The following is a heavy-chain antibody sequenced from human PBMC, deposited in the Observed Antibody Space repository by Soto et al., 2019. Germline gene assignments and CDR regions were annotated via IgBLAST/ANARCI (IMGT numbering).Heavy chain of an antibody. J-gene: IGHJ4*02. D-gene: IGHD2-2*02. CDR1: GFTFSSYG. CDR3: ARGRVVVVPAAIDPYYFDY. CDR2: IWYDGSNK. Sequence: GGSLRLSCAASGFTFSSYGMHWVRQAPGKGLEWVAVIWYDGSNKYYADSVKGRFTISRDNSKNTLYLQMNSLRAEDTAVYYCARGRVVVVPAAIDPYYFDYWGQGTLVTVSS. V-gene: IGHV3-33*01.